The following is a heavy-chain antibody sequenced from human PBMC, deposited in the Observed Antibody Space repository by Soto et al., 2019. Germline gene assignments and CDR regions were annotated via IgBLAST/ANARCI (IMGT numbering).Heavy chain of an antibody. J-gene: IGHJ5*01. CDR3: ARLVSSIAAPIGWFDS. CDR2: IYTSGST. D-gene: IGHD6-6*01. Sequence: PXETLSLSWAVSGGSISRYDWSWIRQPAGKGLEWIGRIYTSGSTNYNPSLKSRVTMSVDTSKNQFSLKLSSVTAADTAVYYCARLVSSIAAPIGWFDSWGQGTLVTVSS. CDR1: GGSISRYD. V-gene: IGHV4-4*07.